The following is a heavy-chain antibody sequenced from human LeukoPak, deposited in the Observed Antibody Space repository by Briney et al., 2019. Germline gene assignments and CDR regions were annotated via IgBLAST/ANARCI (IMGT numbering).Heavy chain of an antibody. CDR2: INHSGST. V-gene: IGHV4-34*01. CDR3: ARGVLNY. J-gene: IGHJ4*02. D-gene: IGHD2-15*01. CDR1: GGSFSGYY. Sequence: SETLSLTCAVYGGSFSGYYWGWIRQPPGKGLEWIGEINHSGSTNYNPSLKGRVTISVDTSKNQFSLKLGSVTAADTAVYYCARGVLNYWGRGTLVTVSS.